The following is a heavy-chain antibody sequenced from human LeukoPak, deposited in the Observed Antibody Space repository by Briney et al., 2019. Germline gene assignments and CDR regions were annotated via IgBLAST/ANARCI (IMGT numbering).Heavy chain of an antibody. V-gene: IGHV4-38-2*01. D-gene: IGHD1-20*01. CDR3: ARVGGITGTTFFDY. CDR2: IYHSGST. CDR1: GYSISSGYY. J-gene: IGHJ4*02. Sequence: SETLSLTCAVSGYSISSGYYWGWIGQPPGKGLEWIGSIYHSGSTYYNPSLKSRVTISVDTSKNQFSLKLSSVTAADTAVYYCARVGGITGTTFFDYWGQGTLVTVSS.